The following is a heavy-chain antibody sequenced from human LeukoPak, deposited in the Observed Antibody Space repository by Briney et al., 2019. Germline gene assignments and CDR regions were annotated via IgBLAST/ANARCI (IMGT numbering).Heavy chain of an antibody. V-gene: IGHV4-59*12. J-gene: IGHJ3*02. D-gene: IGHD2-2*01. CDR2: IFYSGST. Sequence: SETLSLTCTVSGGSISSYYWSWIRQPPGKGLEWIGYIFYSGSTNYNPSLKSRVTISVDTSKNQVSLKLRSVTAADTAVYYCARDPTYCSSTSCYGENAFDIWGQGTMVTVSS. CDR1: GGSISSYY. CDR3: ARDPTYCSSTSCYGENAFDI.